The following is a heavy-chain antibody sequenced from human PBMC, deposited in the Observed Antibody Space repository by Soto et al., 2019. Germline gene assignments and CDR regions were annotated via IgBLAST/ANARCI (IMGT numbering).Heavy chain of an antibody. J-gene: IGHJ6*02. V-gene: IGHV4-30-2*01. D-gene: IGHD3-16*01. CDR3: ARTLRFYYYGMDV. Sequence: SETLSLTCAVSGGSISSGGYSWSWIRQPPGKGLEWIGYIYHSGSTYYNPSLKSRVTISVDRSKNQFSLKLSSVTAADTAVYYCARTLRFYYYGMDVWGQGTTVTVSS. CDR2: IYHSGST. CDR1: GGSISSGGYS.